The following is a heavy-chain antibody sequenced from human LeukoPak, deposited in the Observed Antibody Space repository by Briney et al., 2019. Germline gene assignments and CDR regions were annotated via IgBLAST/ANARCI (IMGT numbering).Heavy chain of an antibody. CDR2: IYFSGST. J-gene: IGHJ4*02. CDR1: GGSISSYY. D-gene: IGHD5-12*01. CDR3: ARLRYSGYVKYYFDY. Sequence: SETLSLTCTVSGGSISSYYWSWIRQPPGKGLECIRYIYFSGSTNYSPSLKSRVTISVDTSKNQFSLKLTSVTAADTAVYYCARLRYSGYVKYYFDYWGQGTLVTVSS. V-gene: IGHV4-59*01.